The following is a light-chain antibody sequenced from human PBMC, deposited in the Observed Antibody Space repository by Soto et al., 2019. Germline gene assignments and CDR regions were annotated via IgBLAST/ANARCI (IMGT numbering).Light chain of an antibody. V-gene: IGKV1-9*01. CDR3: QQLNSYPRT. CDR2: AAS. CDR1: QGISSY. J-gene: IGKJ4*01. Sequence: DIQLTQSPSFLSASVGDRVTITCRASQGISSYLAWYQQKPGKAPKLLIYAASTLQSGVPSRFSGSGSETEFTRTNSSLQPEDFATYYCQQLNSYPRTFGGGTKVEIK.